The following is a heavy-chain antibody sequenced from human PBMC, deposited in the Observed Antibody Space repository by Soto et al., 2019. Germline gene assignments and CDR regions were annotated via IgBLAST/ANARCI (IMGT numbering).Heavy chain of an antibody. CDR1: GGSISSSSYY. J-gene: IGHJ4*02. D-gene: IGHD2-2*01. Sequence: SETLSLTCTVSGGSISSSSYYWGWIRQPPGKGLEWIGSIYYSGSTYYNPSLKSRVTISVDTSKNQFSLKLSSVTAADTAVYYCARTSQLLIDYWGQGTLVTVSS. CDR3: ARTSQLLIDY. V-gene: IGHV4-39*01. CDR2: IYYSGST.